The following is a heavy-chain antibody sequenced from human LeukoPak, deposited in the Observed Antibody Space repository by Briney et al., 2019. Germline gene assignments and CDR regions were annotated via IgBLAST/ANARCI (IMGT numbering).Heavy chain of an antibody. CDR3: GTGGDRGGYTVSYYYYYMDV. Sequence: SVKVSCKASGGTFSSYAISWVRQAPGQGLEWMGGIIPIFGTANYAQKFQGRVTITADESTSTAYMELSSLRSEDTAVYYCGTGGDRGGYTVSYYYYYMDVWGKGTTVTISS. D-gene: IGHD5-24*01. V-gene: IGHV1-69*13. CDR2: IIPIFGTA. J-gene: IGHJ6*03. CDR1: GGTFSSYA.